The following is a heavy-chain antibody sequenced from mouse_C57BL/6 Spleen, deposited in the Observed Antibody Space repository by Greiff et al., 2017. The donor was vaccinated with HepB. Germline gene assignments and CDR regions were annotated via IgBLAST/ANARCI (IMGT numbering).Heavy chain of an antibody. V-gene: IGHV1-80*01. D-gene: IGHD1-1*01. Sequence: VESGASVKISCTASGYAFSSYWMNWVKQRPGKGLEWIGQIYPGDGDTNYNGKFKGKATLTADKSSSTAYMQLSSLTSEDSAVYFCARDGSWLYYFDYWGQGTTLTVSS. CDR3: ARDGSWLYYFDY. CDR2: IYPGDGDT. J-gene: IGHJ2*01. CDR1: GYAFSSYW.